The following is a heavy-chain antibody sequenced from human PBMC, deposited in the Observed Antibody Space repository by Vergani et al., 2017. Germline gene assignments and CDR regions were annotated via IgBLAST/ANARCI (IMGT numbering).Heavy chain of an antibody. Sequence: EVQLVESGGGLVQPGRSLRLSCAASGFTFDDYAMHWVRQAPGKGLEWVSGISWSSGSIGYADSVKGRFTISRDNAKNSLYLQMNSLRAEDTALYYCAKGPKPNNWGGYAFDIWGQGTMVTVSS. V-gene: IGHV3-9*01. CDR3: AKGPKPNNWGGYAFDI. CDR1: GFTFDDYA. CDR2: ISWSSGSI. J-gene: IGHJ3*02. D-gene: IGHD7-27*01.